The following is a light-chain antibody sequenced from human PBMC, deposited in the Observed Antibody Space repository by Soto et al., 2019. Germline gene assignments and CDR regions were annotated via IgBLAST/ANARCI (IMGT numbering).Light chain of an antibody. V-gene: IGKV1-5*01. Sequence: DMQMTQSPSTLSGSVGDRVSITCRASQTIDTWLAWYQQKPGKAPKVLIYDVSTLESGVPSRFSGSGSGTEFTLTVSSLQPDDFATYYCQQYNSYPRTFGQGTKVDIK. CDR3: QQYNSYPRT. CDR1: QTIDTW. CDR2: DVS. J-gene: IGKJ1*01.